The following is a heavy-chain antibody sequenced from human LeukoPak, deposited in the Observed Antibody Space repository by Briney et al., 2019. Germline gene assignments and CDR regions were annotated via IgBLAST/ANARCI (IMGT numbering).Heavy chain of an antibody. J-gene: IGHJ4*02. V-gene: IGHV3-30*18. CDR1: GFTFSTYG. D-gene: IGHD3-10*01. CDR3: AKSGAGILWFGELDY. Sequence: SGGSLRLSCAASGFTFSTYGMHWVRQAPGKGLEWVAVISYDGRNKYYADSAKGRFTISRDNSKNTLYLQMNSLRAEDTAVYYCAKSGAGILWFGELDYWGQGTLVTVSS. CDR2: ISYDGRNK.